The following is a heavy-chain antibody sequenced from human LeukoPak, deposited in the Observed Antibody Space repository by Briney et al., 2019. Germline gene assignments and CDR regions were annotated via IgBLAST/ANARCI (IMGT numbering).Heavy chain of an antibody. CDR1: GGPISSSSYY. V-gene: IGHV4-39*07. CDR3: ARGPRFYSIAARPGLLDY. D-gene: IGHD6-6*01. J-gene: IGHJ4*02. Sequence: PSEPLSLPCTLSGGPISSSSYYWGWIRQPPGKGLEWFGRIYYSGSTHYNPSLKSRVTISVDTSKNQFSLKLSSVTAADTAVYYCARGPRFYSIAARPGLLDYWGQGTLVTVSS. CDR2: IYYSGST.